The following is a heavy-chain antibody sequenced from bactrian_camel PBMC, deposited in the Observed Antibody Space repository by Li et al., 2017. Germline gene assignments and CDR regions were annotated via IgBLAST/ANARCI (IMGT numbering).Heavy chain of an antibody. Sequence: VQLVESGGGSVQAGETLRLSCTASGFTFGRRDMGWFRQAPGSECELVTTISIDGDTYYTNSVKGRFTISQDNAKKTLYLQMNSLKPEDTAMYPCAARGQNHDYCSGSWFEYGSYWGQGTQVTVS. CDR1: GFTFGRRD. CDR3: AARGQNHDYCSGSWFEYGSY. D-gene: IGHD3*01. J-gene: IGHJ4*01. V-gene: IGHV3S55*01. CDR2: ISIDGDT.